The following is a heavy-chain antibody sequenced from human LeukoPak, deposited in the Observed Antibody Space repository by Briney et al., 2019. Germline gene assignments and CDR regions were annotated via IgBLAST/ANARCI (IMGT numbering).Heavy chain of an antibody. J-gene: IGHJ4*02. D-gene: IGHD2-2*01. CDR2: VSGSGDLT. V-gene: IGHV3-23*01. CDR1: GYSVSSNY. Sequence: GGSLRLSCVASGYSVSSNYMSWVRQAPGKGLEWVSAVSGSGDLTYYADSVKGRFTISRDNSKNTVHLQMNSLRAEDTAVYYCARYLKYQLLFDFDFWGQGTLVTVSS. CDR3: ARYLKYQLLFDFDF.